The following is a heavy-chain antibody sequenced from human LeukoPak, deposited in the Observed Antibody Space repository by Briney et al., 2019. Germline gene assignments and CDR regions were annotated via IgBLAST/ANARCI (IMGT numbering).Heavy chain of an antibody. CDR1: GFTFSSYW. V-gene: IGHV3-7*01. CDR3: ARDLAPYCSGGSCKHY. Sequence: GGSLRLSCAASGFTFSSYWMSWVRQAPGKGLEWVANIKQDGSEKYYVDSVKGRFTISRDNAKNSLYLQMNSLRAEDTAGYYCARDLAPYCSGGSCKHYWGQGTLVTVSS. J-gene: IGHJ4*02. D-gene: IGHD2-15*01. CDR2: IKQDGSEK.